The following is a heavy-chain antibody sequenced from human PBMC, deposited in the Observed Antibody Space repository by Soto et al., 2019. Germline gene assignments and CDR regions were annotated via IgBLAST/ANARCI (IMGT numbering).Heavy chain of an antibody. CDR3: AREICTGGSCYRTFDY. J-gene: IGHJ4*02. CDR1: GYSFSTSG. D-gene: IGHD2-15*01. Sequence: QVPLVQSGAEVKKPGASVKVSCKAAGYSFSTSGISWVRQAPGQGLEWVGWISSYNVNTNYAQKVQGRVTMTTDTSNSTAYMELRSLTSDDTAVYYCAREICTGGSCYRTFDYWGQGTLVTVSS. CDR2: ISSYNVNT. V-gene: IGHV1-18*01.